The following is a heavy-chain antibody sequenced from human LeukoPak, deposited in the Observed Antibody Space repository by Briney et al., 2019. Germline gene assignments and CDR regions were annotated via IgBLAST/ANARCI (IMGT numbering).Heavy chain of an antibody. J-gene: IGHJ5*02. CDR1: GFMFSSFY. CDR3: ARDGLSAALDR. Sequence: GGSLRLSCVSSGFMFSSFYMSWVRQAPGMGLEWVANIKQDGSEKYYVDSVKGRFTISRDNAKNSLYLQMSSLRDEDTAVYYCARDGLSAALDRWGQGTLVTVPS. CDR2: IKQDGSEK. V-gene: IGHV3-7*01. D-gene: IGHD2-2*01.